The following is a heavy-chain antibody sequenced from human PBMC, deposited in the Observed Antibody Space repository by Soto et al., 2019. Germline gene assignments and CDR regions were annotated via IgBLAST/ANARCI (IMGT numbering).Heavy chain of an antibody. CDR3: VITVVFLYRPGNYYNVQISSPH. D-gene: IGHD3-10*01. V-gene: IGHV3-21*01. J-gene: IGHJ1*01. CDR1: GFAFSTYS. Sequence: PGGSLRLSCAASGFAFSTYSMNRIRQAPGGGLERVSSISKNGDYIYYADSLRGRFTISRDDAKSSLYLQMNSLRAEDSAVYYCVITVVFLYRPGNYYNVQISSPHWGQGTLVTVFS. CDR2: ISKNGDYI.